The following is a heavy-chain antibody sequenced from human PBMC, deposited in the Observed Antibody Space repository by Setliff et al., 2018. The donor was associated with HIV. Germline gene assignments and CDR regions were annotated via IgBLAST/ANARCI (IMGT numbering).Heavy chain of an antibody. CDR1: GYSINSGYY. D-gene: IGHD2-15*01. CDR3: ARHSFPFGGKGVDY. J-gene: IGHJ4*02. CDR2: IYHSGST. V-gene: IGHV4-38-2*01. Sequence: PSETLSLTCAVSGYSINSGYYWGWIRQPPGKGLEWIGTIYHSGSTYYNPSLKSRVTISVDMSKNQFSLRLSSVTAADTAVYYCARHSFPFGGKGVDYWGQGTLVTVSS.